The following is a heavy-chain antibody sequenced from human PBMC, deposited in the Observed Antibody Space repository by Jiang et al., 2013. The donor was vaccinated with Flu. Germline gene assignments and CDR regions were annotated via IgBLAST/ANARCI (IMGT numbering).Heavy chain of an antibody. CDR2: FIPIFGTA. D-gene: IGHD1-26*01. CDR1: GGTFSSHV. CDR3: ARDSSSEAYPLLLYYFDL. Sequence: SGAEVKKPGSSVKVSCEASGGTFSSHVISWVRQAPGQGLEWMGGFIPIFGTANYAQKFEARLTISADASTNTAYMELSSLKSEDTAVYYCARDSSSEAYPLLLYYFDLWGRGTLVTVSS. V-gene: IGHV1-69*01. J-gene: IGHJ2*01.